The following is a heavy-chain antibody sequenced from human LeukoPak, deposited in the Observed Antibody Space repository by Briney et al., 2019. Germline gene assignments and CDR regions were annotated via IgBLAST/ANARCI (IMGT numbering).Heavy chain of an antibody. V-gene: IGHV5-51*01. CDR3: ARQTAMGRSGDY. CDR1: GYSFTSYW. J-gene: IGHJ4*02. CDR2: IDPSDSET. Sequence: GESLKISCKASGYSFTSYWIGWVRQVPGKGLEWMGIIDPSDSETRYAPSFQGQVTISVDKSLTTAYLQWNSLKASDTAMYYCARQTAMGRSGDYWGQGTLVTVSS. D-gene: IGHD5-18*01.